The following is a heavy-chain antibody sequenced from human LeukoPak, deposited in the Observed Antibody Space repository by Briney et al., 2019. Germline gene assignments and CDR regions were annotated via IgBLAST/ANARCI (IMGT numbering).Heavy chain of an antibody. D-gene: IGHD2-2*01. CDR2: IYYSGST. Sequence: SETLSLTCTVSGGSISSSSYYWGWIRQPPGKGLEWIGSIYYSGSTYYNPSLKSRVTISVDTSKNQFSPKLSSVTAADTAVYYCARRGFRPAAYDAFDIWGQGTMVTVSS. J-gene: IGHJ3*02. CDR3: ARRGFRPAAYDAFDI. CDR1: GGSISSSSYY. V-gene: IGHV4-39*01.